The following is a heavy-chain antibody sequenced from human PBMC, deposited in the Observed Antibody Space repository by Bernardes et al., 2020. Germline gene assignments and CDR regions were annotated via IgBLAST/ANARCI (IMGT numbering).Heavy chain of an antibody. V-gene: IGHV3-30-3*01. J-gene: IGHJ4*02. D-gene: IGHD1-26*01. CDR2: ISYDGSNK. Sequence: GGSLRLSCAASGFTFSSYAMHWVRQAPGKGLEWVAVISYDGSNKYYADSVKGRFTISRDNSKNTLYLQMNSLRAEDTAVYYCARLHPADYFDYWGQGTLVTVSS. CDR1: GFTFSSYA. CDR3: ARLHPADYFDY.